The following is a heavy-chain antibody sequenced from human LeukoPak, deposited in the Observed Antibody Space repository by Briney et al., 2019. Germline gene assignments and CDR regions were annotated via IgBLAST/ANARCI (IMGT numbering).Heavy chain of an antibody. CDR2: ISGNNGVT. J-gene: IGHJ4*02. Sequence: ASVKVSCKAPGYSFTTYGITWVRQAPGQGLEWMGWISGNNGVTKYAQKVQGRVTMTTDTSTSTAYMEVTSLTSDDTAVYYCARTRSGGSCSYWGQGTLVTVSA. D-gene: IGHD2-15*01. CDR3: ARTRSGGSCSY. CDR1: GYSFTTYG. V-gene: IGHV1-18*01.